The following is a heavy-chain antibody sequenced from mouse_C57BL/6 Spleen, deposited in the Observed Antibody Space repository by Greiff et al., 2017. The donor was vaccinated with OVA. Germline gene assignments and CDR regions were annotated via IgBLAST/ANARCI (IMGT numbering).Heavy chain of an antibody. D-gene: IGHD3-3*01. CDR1: GFTFSDFY. V-gene: IGHV7-1*01. Sequence: EVNLVESGGGLVQSGRSLRLSCATSGFTFSDFYMEWVRQAPGKGLEWIAASRNKANDYTTEYSASVKGRFIVSRDTSQSILYLQMNALRAEDTAIYYCARDEGDGGFDYWGQGTTLTVSS. CDR2: SRNKANDYTT. J-gene: IGHJ2*01. CDR3: ARDEGDGGFDY.